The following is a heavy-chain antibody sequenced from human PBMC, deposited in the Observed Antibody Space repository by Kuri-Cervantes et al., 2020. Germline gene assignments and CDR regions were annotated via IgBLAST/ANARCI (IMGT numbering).Heavy chain of an antibody. V-gene: IGHV3-9*01. CDR3: ARGRLVMNGVHDSSGYYRRWGYFQH. Sequence: GGSLRLSCAASGFTFDDYAMHWVRQAPGKGLEWVSGISWNSGSIGYADSVKGRFTISRDNAKNSLYLQMSSLRVEDTAIYYCARGRLVMNGVHDSSGYYRRWGYFQHWGQGTLVTVSS. J-gene: IGHJ1*01. CDR2: ISWNSGSI. D-gene: IGHD3-22*01. CDR1: GFTFDDYA.